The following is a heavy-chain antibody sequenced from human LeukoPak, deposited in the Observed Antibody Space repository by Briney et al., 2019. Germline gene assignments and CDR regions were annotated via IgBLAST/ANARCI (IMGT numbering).Heavy chain of an antibody. CDR1: GFTFSSYA. J-gene: IGHJ4*02. V-gene: IGHV3-30-3*01. CDR3: ARDAFSSGSSSFPLDY. D-gene: IGHD2-15*01. CDR2: ISYDGSNK. Sequence: GGSLRLSCAASGFTFSSYAMHWVRQAPGKGPEWVAVISYDGSNKFYADSVKGRFTISRDNSKNTLYLQMNSLRAEDTAMYNCARDAFSSGSSSFPLDYWGQGTLVTVSS.